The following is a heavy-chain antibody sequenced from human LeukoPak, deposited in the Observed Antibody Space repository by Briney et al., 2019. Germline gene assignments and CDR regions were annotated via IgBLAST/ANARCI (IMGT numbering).Heavy chain of an antibody. CDR2: IYYSGST. J-gene: IGHJ6*02. Sequence: SETLSLTCTVSGGSISSYYWSWIRQPPGKGLEWIGYIYYSGSTNYNPSLKSRVTISVDTSKNQFSLKLSSVTAADTAAYYCARGSRYYGMDVWGQGTTVTVSS. CDR1: GGSISSYY. CDR3: ARGSRYYGMDV. V-gene: IGHV4-59*01.